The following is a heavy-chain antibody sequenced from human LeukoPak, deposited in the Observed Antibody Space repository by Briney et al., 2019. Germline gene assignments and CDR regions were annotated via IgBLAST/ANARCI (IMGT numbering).Heavy chain of an antibody. CDR1: GFTFSSYS. V-gene: IGHV3-21*01. Sequence: GGSLRLSCAASGFTFSSYSMNWVRQAPGKGLEWVSSISSSSSYIYYADSVKGRFTISRDNAKNSLYLQMNSLRAEDTAVYYCARFDPSYYYDSSGPYYFDYWGQGTLVTVS. J-gene: IGHJ4*02. CDR2: ISSSSSYI. CDR3: ARFDPSYYYDSSGPYYFDY. D-gene: IGHD3-22*01.